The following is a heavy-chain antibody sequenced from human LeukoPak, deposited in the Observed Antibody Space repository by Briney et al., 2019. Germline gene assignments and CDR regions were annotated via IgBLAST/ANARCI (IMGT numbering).Heavy chain of an antibody. D-gene: IGHD6-13*01. CDR2: IYTSGST. J-gene: IGHJ4*02. V-gene: IGHV4-4*07. CDR3: ERDAYSSSWDYFDY. CDR1: GGSISSYY. Sequence: SETLSLTCTVSGGSISSYYWSWIRQPAGKGLEWIGRIYTSGSTNYNPSLKSRVTMSVDTSKNQFSLRLSSVTAADTAVYYCERDAYSSSWDYFDYWGQGTLVTVSS.